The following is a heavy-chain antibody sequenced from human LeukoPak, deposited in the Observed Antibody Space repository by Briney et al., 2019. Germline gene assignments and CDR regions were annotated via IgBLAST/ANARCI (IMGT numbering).Heavy chain of an antibody. Sequence: GGSLRLSCAASGFTFSSYAVSWVRQAPGKGLEWVSAISGSGGSTYYAASVRGRFTISRDNSKNTLYLQMNSLGAEDTAVFYCAKHSRITSVGTIDYWGQGTLVTVSS. CDR1: GFTFSSYA. CDR2: ISGSGGST. D-gene: IGHD6-13*01. CDR3: AKHSRITSVGTIDY. V-gene: IGHV3-23*01. J-gene: IGHJ4*02.